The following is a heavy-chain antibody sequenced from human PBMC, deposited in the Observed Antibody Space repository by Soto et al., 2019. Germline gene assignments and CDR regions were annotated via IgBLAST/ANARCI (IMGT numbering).Heavy chain of an antibody. CDR2: IRSKAYGGTT. J-gene: IGHJ6*03. CDR1: GFTFGDYA. Sequence: GGSLRLSCTASGFTFGDYAMSWFRQAPGKGLEWVGFIRSKAYGGTTEYAASVKGRFTISRDDSKSIAYLQMNSLKTEDTAVYYCTRGLPSIIQGNYMDVWGKGTTVTVSS. CDR3: TRGLPSIIQGNYMDV. V-gene: IGHV3-49*03. D-gene: IGHD5-18*01.